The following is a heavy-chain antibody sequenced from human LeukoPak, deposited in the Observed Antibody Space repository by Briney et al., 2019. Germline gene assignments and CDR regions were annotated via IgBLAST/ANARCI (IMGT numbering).Heavy chain of an antibody. CDR3: TRDCSGASCYEQMDY. D-gene: IGHD2-15*01. J-gene: IGHJ4*02. Sequence: PGRSLRLSCKPSGFAFGDYAMSWVRQAPGKGLEWVGFIRSKAFGATTDYAASVKGRFTVSRDDSKSIAYLQMNSLKTDDTAVYYCTRDCSGASCYEQMDYWGQGTLVTVSS. V-gene: IGHV3-49*04. CDR2: IRSKAFGATT. CDR1: GFAFGDYA.